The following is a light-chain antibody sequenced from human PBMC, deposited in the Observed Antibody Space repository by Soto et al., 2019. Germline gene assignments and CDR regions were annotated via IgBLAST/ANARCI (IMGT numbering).Light chain of an antibody. CDR1: QSVSSN. J-gene: IGKJ5*01. Sequence: EIVMTQSPATLSVSPGERATLSCRASQSVSSNLAWYQQKPGQAPKLLIYGASTRATGVPARFSGSGSGTELTLTISSLQSEDFAVYYCQQYNNWPPVTFGQGTRLEIK. CDR3: QQYNNWPPVT. V-gene: IGKV3-15*01. CDR2: GAS.